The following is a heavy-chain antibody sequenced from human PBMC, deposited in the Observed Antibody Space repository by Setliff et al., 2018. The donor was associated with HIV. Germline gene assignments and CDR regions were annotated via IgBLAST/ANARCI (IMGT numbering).Heavy chain of an antibody. D-gene: IGHD3-10*01. CDR1: GLPFYNYW. V-gene: IGHV3-7*01. J-gene: IGHJ4*02. Sequence: QTGGSLRLSCVASGLPFYNYWMTWLRRAPGRGLEWVANIKQDGSDMHYIESVKGRFTIFRDNAKNSVFLQMNSLRAEDTGVYYCAKDPAVRGSTFDSWGQGTLVTVSS. CDR2: IKQDGSDM. CDR3: AKDPAVRGSTFDS.